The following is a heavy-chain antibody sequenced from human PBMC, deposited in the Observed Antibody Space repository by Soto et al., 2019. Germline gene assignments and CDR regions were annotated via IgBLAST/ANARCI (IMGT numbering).Heavy chain of an antibody. V-gene: IGHV3-30*18. CDR1: GFTFSSYG. Sequence: GGSLRLSCAASGFTFSSYGMHWVRQAPGKGLEWVAVISYDGSNKYYADSVKGRFTISRDNSKNTLYLQMNSLRAEDTAVYYCAKETPMVRNYYYYYMDVWGKGTTVTVSS. CDR2: ISYDGSNK. D-gene: IGHD3-10*01. J-gene: IGHJ6*03. CDR3: AKETPMVRNYYYYYMDV.